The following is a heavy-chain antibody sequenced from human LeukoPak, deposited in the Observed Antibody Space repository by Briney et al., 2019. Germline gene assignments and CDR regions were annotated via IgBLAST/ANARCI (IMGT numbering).Heavy chain of an antibody. CDR3: ARDANIVVVPAAMGWYDY. CDR2: ISGSSSYI. V-gene: IGHV3-21*01. J-gene: IGHJ4*02. CDR1: GFTFSSYS. D-gene: IGHD2-2*01. Sequence: KPGGSLRLSCAASGFTFSSYSMNWVRQAPGKGLEWVSYISGSSSYIYYADSVKGRFTISRDNAKNSLYLQMNILRAEDTAVYYCARDANIVVVPAAMGWYDYWGQGTLVTVSS.